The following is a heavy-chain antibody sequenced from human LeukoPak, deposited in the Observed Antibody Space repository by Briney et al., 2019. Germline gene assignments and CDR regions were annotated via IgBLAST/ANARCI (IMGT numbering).Heavy chain of an antibody. J-gene: IGHJ4*02. Sequence: GGSLRLSGAASGFTFSSYGMHWVRQAPGKGLEWVAVISYDGSNKYYADSVKGRFTISRDNSKNTLYLQMNSLRAEDTAVYYCASPTDWGQGTLVTVSS. D-gene: IGHD4-17*01. CDR1: GFTFSSYG. V-gene: IGHV3-30*03. CDR2: ISYDGSNK. CDR3: ASPTD.